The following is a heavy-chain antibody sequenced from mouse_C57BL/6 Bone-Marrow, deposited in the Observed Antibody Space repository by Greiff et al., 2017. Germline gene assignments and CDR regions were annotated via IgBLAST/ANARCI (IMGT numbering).Heavy chain of an antibody. CDR2: IHPNSGST. V-gene: IGHV1-64*01. Sequence: VQLQQPGAELVKPGASVKLSCKASGYTFTSYWMHWVKQRPGQGLEWIGMIHPNSGSTNYNEKFKSKATLTVDKSSSTAYMQLSSLTSEDSAVYYCAREDLVSDFDYWGQGTTLTVSS. CDR1: GYTFTSYW. D-gene: IGHD1-1*02. J-gene: IGHJ2*01. CDR3: AREDLVSDFDY.